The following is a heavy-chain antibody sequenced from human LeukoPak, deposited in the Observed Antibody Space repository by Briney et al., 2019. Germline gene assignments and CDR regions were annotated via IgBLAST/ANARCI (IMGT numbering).Heavy chain of an antibody. J-gene: IGHJ6*02. Sequence: GGSLRLSCVASGFTFSTYSMNWVRQAPGKGLEWVSSISSGGTYIHYGDSVRGRFAIARDNAENTLHLQMNSLRAEDTAVYYCARDPSHCSSSACYSFDYYYGMDVWGQGTTVTVSS. CDR3: ARDPSHCSSSACYSFDYYYGMDV. CDR1: GFTFSTYS. CDR2: ISSGGTYI. V-gene: IGHV3-21*01. D-gene: IGHD2-2*01.